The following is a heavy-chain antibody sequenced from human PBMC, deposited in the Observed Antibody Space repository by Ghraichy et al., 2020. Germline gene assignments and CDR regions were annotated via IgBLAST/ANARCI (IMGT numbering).Heavy chain of an antibody. D-gene: IGHD6-19*01. CDR3: AKSIAVATFDY. CDR1: GFTFSSYS. Sequence: GRSLRLSCAASGFTFSSYSMNWVRQAPGKGLEWVSSISSSSSYIYYADSVKGRFTISRDNAKNSLYLQMNSLRAEDTAVYYCAKSIAVATFDYWGQGTLVTVSS. CDR2: ISSSSSYI. V-gene: IGHV3-21*01. J-gene: IGHJ4*02.